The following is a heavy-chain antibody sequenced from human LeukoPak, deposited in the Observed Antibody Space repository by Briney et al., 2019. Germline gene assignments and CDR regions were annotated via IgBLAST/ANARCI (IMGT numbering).Heavy chain of an antibody. V-gene: IGHV4-4*07. CDR1: GVSISSFH. Sequence: SETLSLTCTVSGVSISSFHWSWIRQPAGKGLEWIGRVHTSGTSNCNPSLESRVTMSGDTSKNQFSLSLSSVTAADTAVYYCARDGYYDSSGYSYFDYWGQGTLVTVSA. CDR2: VHTSGTS. D-gene: IGHD3-22*01. CDR3: ARDGYYDSSGYSYFDY. J-gene: IGHJ4*02.